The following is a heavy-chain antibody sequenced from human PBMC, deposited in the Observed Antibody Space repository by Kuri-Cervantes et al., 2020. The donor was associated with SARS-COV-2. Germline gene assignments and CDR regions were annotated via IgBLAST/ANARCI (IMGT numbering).Heavy chain of an antibody. Sequence: GESLKISCAASGFTFSGHWIHWVRQAPGKGLVWVSRINPDGSYTNNADSVKGRFTLSRDNAKNTLYLQMNSLRAEDTAVYYCASALHTISWYPVPWGQGTLVTVSS. CDR3: ASALHTISWYPVP. CDR2: INPDGSYT. J-gene: IGHJ5*02. D-gene: IGHD6-13*01. V-gene: IGHV3-74*01. CDR1: GFTFSGHW.